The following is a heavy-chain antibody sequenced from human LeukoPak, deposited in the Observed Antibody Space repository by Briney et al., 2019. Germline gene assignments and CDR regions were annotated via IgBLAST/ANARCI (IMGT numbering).Heavy chain of an antibody. CDR2: IIPIFGTA. CDR1: GGTFSSYA. CDR3: ATDPGYYDSSGYYY. J-gene: IGHJ4*02. D-gene: IGHD3-22*01. Sequence: GASVKVSCKASGGTFSSYAISWVRQAPGQGLEWMGGIIPIFGTANYAQKFQGRVTMTEDTSTDTAYMELSSLRSEDTAVYYCATDPGYYDSSGYYYWGQGTLVTVSS. V-gene: IGHV1-69*06.